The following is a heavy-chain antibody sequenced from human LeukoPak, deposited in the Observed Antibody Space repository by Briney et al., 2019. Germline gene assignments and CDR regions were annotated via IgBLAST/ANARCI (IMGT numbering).Heavy chain of an antibody. J-gene: IGHJ4*02. CDR1: GGTFSSYA. CDR2: IIPIFGTA. D-gene: IGHD3-9*01. CDR3: ARVYFDWLLSESRFDY. V-gene: IGHV1-69*05. Sequence: GSSVNVSCKASGGTFSSYAISWVRQAPGQGLEWMGGIIPIFGTANYAQKFQGRVTITRNTSISTAYMELSSLRSEDTAVYYCARVYFDWLLSESRFDYWGQGTLVTVSS.